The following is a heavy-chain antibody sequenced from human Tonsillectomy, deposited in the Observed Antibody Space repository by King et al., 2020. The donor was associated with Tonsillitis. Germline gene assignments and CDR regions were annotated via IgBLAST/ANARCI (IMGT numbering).Heavy chain of an antibody. CDR2: ICYSVTT. J-gene: IGHJ3*02. D-gene: IGHD3-10*01. Sequence: LQLQESGPGLVKPSETLSLTCTVSGGSISSSSYYRGWIRQPPGKGLEWIGSICYSVTTYYNPSLKSRVTISVDTAKNQFSLKLHSVTAADTAVYYCAVGPALLWFGELWDAFDIWGQGTMVTVSS. CDR3: AVGPALLWFGELWDAFDI. CDR1: GGSISSSSYY. V-gene: IGHV4-39*01.